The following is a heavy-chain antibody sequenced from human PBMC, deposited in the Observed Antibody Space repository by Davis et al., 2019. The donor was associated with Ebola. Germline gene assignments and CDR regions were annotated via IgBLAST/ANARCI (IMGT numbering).Heavy chain of an antibody. CDR1: GFTVSSNY. CDR2: IYSGGST. D-gene: IGHD3-10*01. CDR3: ARIGITMVKVNWFDP. Sequence: GESLKISCAASGFTVSSNYMSWVRQAPGKGLEWVSVIYSGGSTYYADSVKGRFTISRDNSKNTLYLQMNSLRAEDTAVYYCARIGITMVKVNWFDPWGQGTLVTVSS. J-gene: IGHJ5*02. V-gene: IGHV3-66*02.